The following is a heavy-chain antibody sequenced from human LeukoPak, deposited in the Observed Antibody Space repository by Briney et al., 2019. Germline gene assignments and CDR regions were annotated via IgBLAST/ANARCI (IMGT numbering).Heavy chain of an antibody. Sequence: ASVKVSCKASEYTFTSYDINWVRQAIGQGLEWMGWMNPNSGDTGYAQKFQGRVTMTRNTSISTAYMELSSLRSEDTAVYYCARSLIRRAAAGGYWGQGTLVTVSS. J-gene: IGHJ4*02. CDR2: MNPNSGDT. V-gene: IGHV1-8*01. CDR3: ARSLIRRAAAGGY. CDR1: EYTFTSYD. D-gene: IGHD6-25*01.